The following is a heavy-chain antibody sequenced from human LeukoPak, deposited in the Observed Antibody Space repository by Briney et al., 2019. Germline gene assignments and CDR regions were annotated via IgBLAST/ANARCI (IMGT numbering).Heavy chain of an antibody. D-gene: IGHD2-2*01. V-gene: IGHV3-48*01. CDR2: ISSSSSTI. Sequence: GGSLRLSCAASGFTFSSYSMNWVRQAPGKGLEWVSYISSSSSTIYYADSVKGRFTISRDNAKNSLYLQMNSLRAEDTAVYYCARDRVVPAATTPKGFDYWGQGTLVTVSS. J-gene: IGHJ4*02. CDR1: GFTFSSYS. CDR3: ARDRVVPAATTPKGFDY.